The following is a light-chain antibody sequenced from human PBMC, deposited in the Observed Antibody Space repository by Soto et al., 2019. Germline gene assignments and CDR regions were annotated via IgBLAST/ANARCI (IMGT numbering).Light chain of an antibody. CDR1: QTISSW. CDR3: QQYNSYSET. Sequence: MTQSPATLSGSVGDRVTITCRASQTISSWLAWYQQKPGKAPKLLIYKASTLKSGVPSRFSGSGSGTEFTLTISSLQPDDFATYYCQQYNSYSETFGQGTKVDIK. J-gene: IGKJ1*01. CDR2: KAS. V-gene: IGKV1-5*03.